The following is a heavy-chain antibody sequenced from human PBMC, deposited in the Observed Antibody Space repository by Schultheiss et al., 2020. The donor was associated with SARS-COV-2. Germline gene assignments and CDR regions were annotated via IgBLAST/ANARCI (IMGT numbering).Heavy chain of an antibody. J-gene: IGHJ4*02. Sequence: GGSLRLSCAASGFTFSSYSMNWVRQAPGKGLEWVSAISASGHTTYYTDSVKGRFTISRDNSKNTLYLQMNSLRAEDTAVYYCVREGSSSYYFDFWGQGTLVTVSS. CDR2: ISASGHTT. V-gene: IGHV3-23*01. D-gene: IGHD6-6*01. CDR3: VREGSSSYYFDF. CDR1: GFTFSSYS.